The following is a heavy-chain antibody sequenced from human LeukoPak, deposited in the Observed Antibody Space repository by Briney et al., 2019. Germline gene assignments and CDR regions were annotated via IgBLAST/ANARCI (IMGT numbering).Heavy chain of an antibody. V-gene: IGHV3-23*01. CDR3: AGSEGSGWNELGY. D-gene: IGHD6-25*01. CDR2: ISGSGGST. J-gene: IGHJ4*02. CDR1: GFTFSSYA. Sequence: GGSLRLSCAVSGFTFSSYAMTWVRQAPGRGLEWVSSISGSGGSTYYADSVKGRFTISRDNSKNTLFLQMNSLRAEDTAVYYCAGSEGSGWNELGYWGQGTLVTVSS.